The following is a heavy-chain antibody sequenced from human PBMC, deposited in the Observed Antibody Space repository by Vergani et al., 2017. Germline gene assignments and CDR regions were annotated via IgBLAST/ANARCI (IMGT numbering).Heavy chain of an antibody. CDR2: ISGSGGST. CDR1: GFTFSSYA. J-gene: IGHJ4*02. CDR3: ARKRALGSGQVDY. D-gene: IGHD6-19*01. Sequence: VQLVESGEGLVQPGGSLRLSCAASGFTFSSYAMHWVRQAPGKGLEYVSAISGSGGSTYYADSVKSRFTISRDNSKNTLYLQMNSLRAEDTAVYYCARKRALGSGQVDYWGQGTLVTVSS. V-gene: IGHV3-64*04.